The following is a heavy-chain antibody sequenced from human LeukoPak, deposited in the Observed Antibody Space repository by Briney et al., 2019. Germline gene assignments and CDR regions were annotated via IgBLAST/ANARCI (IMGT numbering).Heavy chain of an antibody. D-gene: IGHD2-8*01. J-gene: IGHJ4*02. Sequence: GTSLRLSCAASGFTFNSYAMHWVRQAPGKGLEWVALISYDGSNTYYADSLKGRFTISRDNSKNTLFLQMNSLRTEDTAVYYCARVWGFCTSDFCYTERPIDYWGQGTLVTVSS. CDR3: ARVWGFCTSDFCYTERPIDY. CDR1: GFTFNSYA. CDR2: ISYDGSNT. V-gene: IGHV3-30*04.